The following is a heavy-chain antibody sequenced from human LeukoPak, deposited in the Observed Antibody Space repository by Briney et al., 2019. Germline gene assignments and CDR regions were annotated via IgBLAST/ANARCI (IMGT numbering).Heavy chain of an antibody. CDR2: INPAGGST. J-gene: IGHJ4*02. D-gene: IGHD3-22*01. CDR1: GYTFTSYY. Sequence: ASVKVSCKASGYTFTSYYIHWVRQAPGQGLEWMGIINPAGGSTTYAQKFQGSRLTLTRDTSTSTVYIELSSLRSEDTAVYYCARGRGVHDSHTYDYFDYWGQGSLVTVSS. CDR3: ARGRGVHDSHTYDYFDY. V-gene: IGHV1-46*01.